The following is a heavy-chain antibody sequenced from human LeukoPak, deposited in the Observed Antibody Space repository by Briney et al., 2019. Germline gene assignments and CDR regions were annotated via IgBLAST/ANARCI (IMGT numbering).Heavy chain of an antibody. CDR3: ALGNCPTTSCYPGVAFDI. V-gene: IGHV4-34*01. CDR2: INHSGGT. Sequence: SETLSLTCAVYGGSFSGYSWNWIRQPPVKGLEWIGEINHSGGTNYNPSLKSRVTISVDTSKKQFSLKLSSVTAADTAVYYCALGNCPTTSCYPGVAFDIWGQGTMVTVSS. D-gene: IGHD2-2*01. J-gene: IGHJ3*02. CDR1: GGSFSGYS.